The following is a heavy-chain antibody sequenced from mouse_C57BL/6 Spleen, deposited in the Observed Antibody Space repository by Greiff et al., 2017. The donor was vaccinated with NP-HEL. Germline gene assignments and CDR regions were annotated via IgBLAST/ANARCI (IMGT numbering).Heavy chain of an antibody. CDR3: ARKYYGSSSAWFAY. J-gene: IGHJ3*01. CDR2: IWSGGST. D-gene: IGHD1-1*01. CDR1: GFSLTSYG. Sequence: VKLMESGPGLVQPSQSLSITCTVSGFSLTSYGVHWVRQSPGKGLEWVGVIWSGGSTDYNAAFISRLSISKDNSKSQVFFKMNSLQADDTAIYYCARKYYGSSSAWFAYWGQGTLVTVSA. V-gene: IGHV2-2*01.